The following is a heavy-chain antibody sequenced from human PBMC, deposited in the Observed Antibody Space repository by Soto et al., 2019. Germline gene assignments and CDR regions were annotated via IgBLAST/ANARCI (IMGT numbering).Heavy chain of an antibody. D-gene: IGHD6-19*01. V-gene: IGHV4-34*01. CDR3: VRQWLSYFDY. CDR1: GGSFSGYY. J-gene: IGHJ4*02. Sequence: QVQLQQWGAGLLKPSETLSLTCAVYGGSFSGYYWSWIRQPPGKGLEWLGEINHSGSTNYNPSLKSRVIISVDTSKKQFSLKLSSVTAADTAVYYCVRQWLSYFDYWGQGTLVTVSS. CDR2: INHSGST.